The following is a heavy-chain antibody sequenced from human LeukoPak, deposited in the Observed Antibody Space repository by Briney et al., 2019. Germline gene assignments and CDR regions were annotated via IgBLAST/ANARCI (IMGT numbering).Heavy chain of an antibody. D-gene: IGHD3-22*01. CDR2: IKQDGSER. CDR3: AKALHWGYDSSGYHY. J-gene: IGHJ4*02. V-gene: IGHV3-7*01. CDR1: GFTFSSYS. Sequence: GGSLRLSCAASGFTFSSYSMNWVRQAPGKGLEWVANIKQDGSERYYVDSVKGRFTISRDNAKNSLYLRMNSLRAEDTAVYYCAKALHWGYDSSGYHYWGQGTLVTVSS.